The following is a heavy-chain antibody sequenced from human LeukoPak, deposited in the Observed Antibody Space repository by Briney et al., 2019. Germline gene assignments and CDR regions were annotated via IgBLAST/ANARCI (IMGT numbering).Heavy chain of an antibody. D-gene: IGHD3-22*01. V-gene: IGHV3-23*01. Sequence: GGSLRLSCAASGFTVSSNYMSWVRQPPGKGLEWVAGILGSGNRGYYADSVRGRFTISRDNSKNTLYLQMNSLRAEDTAVYYCAKETKYISNWLTIDYWGQGTLVPVSS. CDR2: ILGSGNRG. CDR1: GFTVSSNY. CDR3: AKETKYISNWLTIDY. J-gene: IGHJ4*02.